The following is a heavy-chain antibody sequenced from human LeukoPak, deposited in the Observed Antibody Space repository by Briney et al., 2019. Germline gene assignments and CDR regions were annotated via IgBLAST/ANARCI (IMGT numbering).Heavy chain of an antibody. D-gene: IGHD4-17*01. CDR3: ARSGAPRNNFGDYRGDY. CDR2: INPSGGST. V-gene: IGHV1-46*01. J-gene: IGHJ4*02. CDR1: GYTFTSYY. Sequence: ASVKVFCKASGYTFTSYYMHWVRQAPGQGLEWMGIINPSGGSTTYAQKFQGRVTMTRDTSTSTVYMELSSLRSEDTAVYYCARSGAPRNNFGDYRGDYWGQGCLVTASS.